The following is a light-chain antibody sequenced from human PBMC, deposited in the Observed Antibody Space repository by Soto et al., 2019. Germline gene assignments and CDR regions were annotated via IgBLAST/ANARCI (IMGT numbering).Light chain of an antibody. Sequence: DIQMTQSPSTLSASVGDRVTITCRASQSISSWLAWYQQKPGKAPKLLIYDASSLESGVPSSFSGSGSGTEFPLTFSSLQPDDFATYYGQQYNSYSPWTFGQGTKVDIK. CDR3: QQYNSYSPWT. V-gene: IGKV1-5*01. CDR2: DAS. CDR1: QSISSW. J-gene: IGKJ1*01.